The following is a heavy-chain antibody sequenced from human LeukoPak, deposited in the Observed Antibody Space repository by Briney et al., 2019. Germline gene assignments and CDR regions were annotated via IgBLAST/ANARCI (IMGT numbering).Heavy chain of an antibody. D-gene: IGHD3-3*01. J-gene: IGHJ4*02. V-gene: IGHV3-7*01. CDR2: IKQDGSEK. CDR3: GRDYD. CDR1: GFTFSSPW. Sequence: PGGSLRLSCAASGFTFSSPWMSWVRQAPGKGLEWVAHIKQDGSEKYYVDSVKGRFTIFRDNAKNSLYLQMNSLRAEDTAVYYCGRDYDWGQGTLVTVSS.